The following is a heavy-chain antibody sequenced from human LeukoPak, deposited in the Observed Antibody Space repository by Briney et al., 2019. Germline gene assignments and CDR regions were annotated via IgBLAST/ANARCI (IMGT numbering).Heavy chain of an antibody. Sequence: ASVTVSCLASGYTFTGYYMHWVRQAPGQGLEWMGWINPNSGGTNYAQKFQGRVTMNRDTSISPAYMELGRLRSDDTAVYYCARGPSIVGARNLDYRGQGALVTVSS. D-gene: IGHD1-26*01. CDR1: GYTFTGYY. J-gene: IGHJ4*02. V-gene: IGHV1-2*02. CDR3: ARGPSIVGARNLDY. CDR2: INPNSGGT.